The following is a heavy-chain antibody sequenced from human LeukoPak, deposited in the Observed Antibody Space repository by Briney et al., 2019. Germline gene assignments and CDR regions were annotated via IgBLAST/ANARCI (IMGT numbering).Heavy chain of an antibody. V-gene: IGHV1-46*03. CDR3: ARARHGSGSQYYFDY. CDR2: INPSGGST. D-gene: IGHD3-10*01. J-gene: IGHJ4*02. CDR1: GYTFTSYY. Sequence: ASVKVSCKASGYTFTSYYMHWVRQAPGQGLEWMGIINPSGGSTSYAQKFQGRVTMTRDTSTSTVYMELSSLRSEDTAVYYCARARHGSGSQYYFDYWGQGTLVTVSP.